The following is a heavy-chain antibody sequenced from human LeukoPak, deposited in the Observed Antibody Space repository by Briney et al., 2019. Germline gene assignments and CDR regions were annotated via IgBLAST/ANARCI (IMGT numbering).Heavy chain of an antibody. CDR3: AKCLRSGYSSGWPHYYYYGMDV. Sequence: GGSLRLSCAASGFTFSSYGMHWVRQAPGKGLEWVAVISYDGSNKYYADSVKGRFTISRDNSKNTLYLQMNSLRAEDTAVYYCAKCLRSGYSSGWPHYYYYGMDVWGQGTTVTVSS. D-gene: IGHD6-19*01. CDR2: ISYDGSNK. CDR1: GFTFSSYG. J-gene: IGHJ6*02. V-gene: IGHV3-30*18.